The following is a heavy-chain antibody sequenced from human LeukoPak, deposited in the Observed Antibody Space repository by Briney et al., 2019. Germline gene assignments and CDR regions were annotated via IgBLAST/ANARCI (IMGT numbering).Heavy chain of an antibody. CDR2: ASYYVGKQ. CDR3: AKAGIGADGAGFLCEY. Sequence: QTGGSLRLSCAASGFTISDYAMSWVRQAPGKGLEWVSTASYYVGKQYHADSVRGRFTVSRHNPRNTVSLQMSSLRVEDTGIYYCAKAGIGADGAGFLCEYWGQGTLVTVSS. V-gene: IGHV3-23*01. D-gene: IGHD1-1*01. CDR1: GFTISDYA. J-gene: IGHJ4*02.